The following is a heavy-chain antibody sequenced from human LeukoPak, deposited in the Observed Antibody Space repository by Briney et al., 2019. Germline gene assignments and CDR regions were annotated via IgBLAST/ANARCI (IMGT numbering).Heavy chain of an antibody. CDR3: TTDESSSRFEYFQH. J-gene: IGHJ1*01. CDR2: ISGSGGST. D-gene: IGHD6-13*01. CDR1: GFTFSSYA. V-gene: IGHV3-23*01. Sequence: GGSLRLSCAASGFTFSSYAMSWVRQAPGKGLEWVSAISGSGGSTYYADSVKGRFTISRDNSKNTLYLQMNSLRAEDTAVYYCTTDESSSRFEYFQHWGQGTLVTVSS.